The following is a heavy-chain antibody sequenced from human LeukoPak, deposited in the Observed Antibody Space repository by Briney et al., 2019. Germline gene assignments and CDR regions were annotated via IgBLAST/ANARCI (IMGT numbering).Heavy chain of an antibody. J-gene: IGHJ4*02. CDR3: ARDSGAAGGFDY. V-gene: IGHV4-39*07. CDR2: IYYSGST. CDR1: GGSISSSSYY. D-gene: IGHD1-26*01. Sequence: SETLSLTCTVSGGSISSSSYYWGWIRQPPGKGLEWIGSIYYSGSTYCNPSLKSRVTISVDTSKNQFSLKLSSVTAADTAVYYCARDSGAAGGFDYWGQGTLVTVSS.